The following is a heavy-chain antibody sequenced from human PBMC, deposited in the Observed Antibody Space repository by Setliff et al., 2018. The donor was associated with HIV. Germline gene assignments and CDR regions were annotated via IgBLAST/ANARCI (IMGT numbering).Heavy chain of an antibody. CDR2: IYYSGST. CDR3: ARGRDKYGPIDY. J-gene: IGHJ4*02. Sequence: PSETLSLTCTVSGGSISSSSYYWGWIRQPPGKGLEWIGSIYYSGSTYYNPSLKSRVTISVDTSKNQFSLKLSSVTAADTAVYYCARGRDKYGPIDYWGQGTLVTVSS. CDR1: GGSISSSSYY. D-gene: IGHD3-10*01. V-gene: IGHV4-39*07.